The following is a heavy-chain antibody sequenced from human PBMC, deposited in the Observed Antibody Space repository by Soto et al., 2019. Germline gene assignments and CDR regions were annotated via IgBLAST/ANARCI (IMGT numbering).Heavy chain of an antibody. Sequence: ASVKVSCKASGYTFTSYGIHWVRQAPGQRLEWMGWINAANGDTKYSPKFQGRVTITRDTSASTTYMELSSLRSEDTAVYYCVRRHVSATGIDWFDPWGQGTLVTVSS. CDR1: GYTFTSYG. V-gene: IGHV1-3*01. J-gene: IGHJ5*02. D-gene: IGHD6-13*01. CDR3: VRRHVSATGIDWFDP. CDR2: INAANGDT.